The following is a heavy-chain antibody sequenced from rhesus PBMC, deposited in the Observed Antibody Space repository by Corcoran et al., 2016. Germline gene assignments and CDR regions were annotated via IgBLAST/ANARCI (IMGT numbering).Heavy chain of an antibody. V-gene: IGHV2-95*01. CDR2: IYWDDNK. CDR1: GFSISTSGTG. CDR3: ARVGRGGLDS. J-gene: IGHJ6*01. Sequence: HVTLKESGPALVKPTQTLTLTCTFSGFSISTSGTGVGCIRQPPGKALEWLASIYWDDNKYYRTALKSRLHISKDTSKNQVVLTMTNMDPVDTAKYYCARVGRGGLDSWGQGVVVTGAS.